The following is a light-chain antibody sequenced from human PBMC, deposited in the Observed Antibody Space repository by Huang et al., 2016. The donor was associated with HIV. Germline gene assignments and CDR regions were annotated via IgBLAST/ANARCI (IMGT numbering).Light chain of an antibody. CDR2: DAS. V-gene: IGKV1-33*01. CDR3: QQSDSLPYT. J-gene: IGKJ2*01. Sequence: DIQMTQSPSSLSASVGDRVTITCKASQDIRKYLNWYQQKPGKAPNLLIYDASNLQTGVPSRFGGGGSGTDFTFTISSLQPEDIATYYCQQSDSLPYTFGQGTKLEIK. CDR1: QDIRKY.